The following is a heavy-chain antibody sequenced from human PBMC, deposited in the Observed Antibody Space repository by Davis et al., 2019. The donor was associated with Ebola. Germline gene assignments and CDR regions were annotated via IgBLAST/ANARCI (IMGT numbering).Heavy chain of an antibody. V-gene: IGHV1-18*01. J-gene: IGHJ6*03. Sequence: ASVKVSCKASGYTFTSYGISWVRQAPGQGLEWMGWISAYNGNTNYAQKLQGRVTMTTDTSTSTAYMELRSLRSDDTAVYYCARVSAEPRDIVVVPAAPLFYYYYMDVWGKGTTVTVSS. D-gene: IGHD2-2*01. CDR2: ISAYNGNT. CDR1: GYTFTSYG. CDR3: ARVSAEPRDIVVVPAAPLFYYYYMDV.